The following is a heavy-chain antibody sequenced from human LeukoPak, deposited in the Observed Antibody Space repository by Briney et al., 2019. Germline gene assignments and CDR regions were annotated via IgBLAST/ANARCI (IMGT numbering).Heavy chain of an antibody. Sequence: ASVKVSGKASGYTFTAYYIHWVRQAPGQGLEWMGWINPNSGGTNYAQKFQGRVTLTRDTSITTAYMELNRLRSDDTAVYYCAKARGLYCSSTSCYDCDVWGKGTTVTVSS. CDR2: INPNSGGT. V-gene: IGHV1-2*02. CDR1: GYTFTAYY. D-gene: IGHD2-2*01. J-gene: IGHJ6*04. CDR3: AKARGLYCSSTSCYDCDV.